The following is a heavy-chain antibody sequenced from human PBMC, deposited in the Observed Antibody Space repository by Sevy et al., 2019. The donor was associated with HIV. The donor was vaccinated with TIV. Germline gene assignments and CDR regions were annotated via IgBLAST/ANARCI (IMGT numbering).Heavy chain of an antibody. J-gene: IGHJ6*02. V-gene: IGHV1-2*02. Sequence: ASVKVSCKASGYTFTDYYIHWVRQAPGQGLEWMGWMNPKRGGTNYAQKFHGRVTMTRDTSISTAYMELSRLRSDDTAVYYCARVVEPAGIDPYYYGVDVWGPGATVTVSS. D-gene: IGHD2-2*02. CDR3: ARVVEPAGIDPYYYGVDV. CDR1: GYTFTDYY. CDR2: MNPKRGGT.